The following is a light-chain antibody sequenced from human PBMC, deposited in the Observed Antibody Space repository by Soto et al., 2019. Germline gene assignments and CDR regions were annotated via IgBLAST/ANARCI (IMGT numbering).Light chain of an antibody. J-gene: IGKJ5*01. Sequence: EIVLTQSPATLSVSPGDRAPLSCRASQTAGTFLAWYQQKPGQAPRLLIYHASTRATGISARFSGSGSGTDFTLTINSLQSEDSAVYYCQQHNQWPITFGQGTRLEIK. V-gene: IGKV3-15*01. CDR2: HAS. CDR3: QQHNQWPIT. CDR1: QTAGTF.